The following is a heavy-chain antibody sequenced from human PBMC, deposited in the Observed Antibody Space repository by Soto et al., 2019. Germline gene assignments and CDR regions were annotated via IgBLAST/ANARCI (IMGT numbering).Heavy chain of an antibody. Sequence: SETLSLTCTVSGGSISSYYWSWIRQPPGEGLEWIGYIYYSGSTNYNPSLKSRVTISVNTSKNQFSLKLSSVTAADTAVYYCARDLGSSWYRPAAGGGWFDPWGQGTLVTVSS. CDR3: ARDLGSSWYRPAAGGGWFDP. CDR1: GGSISSYY. CDR2: IYYSGST. J-gene: IGHJ5*02. V-gene: IGHV4-59*01. D-gene: IGHD6-13*01.